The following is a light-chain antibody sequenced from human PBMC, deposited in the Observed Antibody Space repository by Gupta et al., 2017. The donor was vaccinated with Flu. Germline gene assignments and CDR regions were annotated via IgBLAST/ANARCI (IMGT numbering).Light chain of an antibody. CDR1: QSLLHSNGYNY. V-gene: IGKV2-28*01. CDR2: LGS. Sequence: EIVMSQSPLSLPVAPGESASISCRSSQSLLHSNGYNYLDWYLQKPGQSPHHLLYLGSNRASGVPDRFIGSGSGTDYTLNISSVEAADVFVYYCMQALHTLPCTFGPGTKVDIK. CDR3: MQALHTLPCT. J-gene: IGKJ3*01.